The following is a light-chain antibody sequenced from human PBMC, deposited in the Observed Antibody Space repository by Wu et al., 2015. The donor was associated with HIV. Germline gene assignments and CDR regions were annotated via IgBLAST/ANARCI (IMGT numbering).Light chain of an antibody. CDR1: QSISTY. Sequence: EIVLTQSPVALSLSPGERATLSCRASQSISTYLAWYQQKPGQAPRLLIYDASNRATGIPARFTGSGSGTDFTLTISNLEPEDFAIXYCQLRSNWPPTWTFGQGTKVEIK. CDR3: QLRSNWPPTWT. V-gene: IGKV3-11*01. CDR2: DAS. J-gene: IGKJ1*01.